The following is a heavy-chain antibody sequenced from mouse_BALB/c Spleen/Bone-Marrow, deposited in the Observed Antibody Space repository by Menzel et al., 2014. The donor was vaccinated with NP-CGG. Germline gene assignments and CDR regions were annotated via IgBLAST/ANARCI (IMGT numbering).Heavy chain of an antibody. CDR3: ARSGKVRNAMDC. D-gene: IGHD2-14*01. Sequence: VQLVESGAELVRPGVSVKISCKGSGYTFTDYAMHWVKQSHAKSLEWIGVISTYYGDASYNQKFKGKATMTVDKSSSTAYMELARLTSEDSAIYYCARSGKVRNAMDCWGQGTSVTVSS. J-gene: IGHJ4*01. V-gene: IGHV1S137*01. CDR1: GYTFTDYA. CDR2: ISTYYGDA.